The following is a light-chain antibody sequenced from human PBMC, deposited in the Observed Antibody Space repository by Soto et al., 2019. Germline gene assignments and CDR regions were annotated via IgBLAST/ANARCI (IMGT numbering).Light chain of an antibody. CDR2: DAS. CDR1: QSISSW. Sequence: DIQVTQSPSTLSACVGDRVTITCRASQSISSWLAWYQQKPGKAPKLLIYDASSLESGVPSRFSGSGSGTEFTLTISSLQPDDFATYYCQQYNSYPYTFGQGTKLEIK. V-gene: IGKV1-5*01. CDR3: QQYNSYPYT. J-gene: IGKJ2*01.